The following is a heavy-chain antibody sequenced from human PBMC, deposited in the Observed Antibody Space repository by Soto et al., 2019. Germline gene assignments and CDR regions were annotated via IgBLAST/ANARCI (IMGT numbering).Heavy chain of an antibody. D-gene: IGHD3-3*01. CDR1: GYPVTAYY. Sequence: QLHLVQSGAVVKKPGASVTVSCSASGYPVTAYYMHWVRQAPGRGLEWMGGINPATGAAKYTQTFQGTVTMTRDTSTSTVFMELSGLTSQDTAVFYCARGGGVGVAGSAAFDMWGQGTLVPVSS. J-gene: IGHJ3*02. CDR3: ARGGGVGVAGSAAFDM. V-gene: IGHV1-2*02. CDR2: INPATGAA.